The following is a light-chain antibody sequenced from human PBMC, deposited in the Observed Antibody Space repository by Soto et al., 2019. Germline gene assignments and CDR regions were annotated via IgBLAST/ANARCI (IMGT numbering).Light chain of an antibody. V-gene: IGKV1-5*03. CDR2: KAS. Sequence: DIQMTQSPSPLSGSVGDRVTITCRASQTISSWLAWYQQKPGKAPKLLIYKASTFKSGVPSRFSGSGSGTEFTLTISSLQPDDFATYYCQHYNSYSEAFGQGTKVDIK. CDR1: QTISSW. CDR3: QHYNSYSEA. J-gene: IGKJ1*01.